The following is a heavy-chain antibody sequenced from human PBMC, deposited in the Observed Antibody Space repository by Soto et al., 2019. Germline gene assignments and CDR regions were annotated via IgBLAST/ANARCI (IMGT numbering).Heavy chain of an antibody. CDR2: IYYSGST. D-gene: IGHD1-26*01. Sequence: SETLSLTCTVSGGSISSYYWSWIRQPPGKGLEWIGYIYYSGSTNYNPSLKSRVTISVDTSKNQFSLKLSSVTAADTAVYYCARFTGGSYFLEGIWGQGTMVTVSS. CDR1: GGSISSYY. CDR3: ARFTGGSYFLEGI. V-gene: IGHV4-59*01. J-gene: IGHJ3*02.